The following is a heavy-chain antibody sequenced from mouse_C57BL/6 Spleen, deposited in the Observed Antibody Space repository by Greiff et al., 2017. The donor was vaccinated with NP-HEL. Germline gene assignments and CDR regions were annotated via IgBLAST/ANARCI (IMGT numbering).Heavy chain of an antibody. CDR2: ISDGGSYT. Sequence: EVQLVESGGGLVKPGGSLKLSCAASGFTFSSYAMSWVRQTPEKRLEWVATISDGGSYTYYPDNVKGRFTISRDNAKNNLYLQMSHLKSEDTAIYYCARTYDYDGHYYAMDYWGQGTSVTVSS. D-gene: IGHD2-4*01. V-gene: IGHV5-4*01. CDR3: ARTYDYDGHYYAMDY. CDR1: GFTFSSYA. J-gene: IGHJ4*01.